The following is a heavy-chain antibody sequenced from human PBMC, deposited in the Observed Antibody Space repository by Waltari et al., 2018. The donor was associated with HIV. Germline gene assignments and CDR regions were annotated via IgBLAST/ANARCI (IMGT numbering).Heavy chain of an antibody. CDR3: ARGAALDY. V-gene: IGHV4-59*11. D-gene: IGHD6-6*01. J-gene: IGHJ4*02. CDR1: GGSISSHY. CDR2: SYHRGST. Sequence: QVQLQESGPGLVKPSETLSLTCTVSGGSISSHYWSWIRQPPGKGLEWIGYSYHRGSTNYNPSLMSRVTISVDTSNNEFSLKLSSVTAADTAVYYCARGAALDYWGQGTLITVSS.